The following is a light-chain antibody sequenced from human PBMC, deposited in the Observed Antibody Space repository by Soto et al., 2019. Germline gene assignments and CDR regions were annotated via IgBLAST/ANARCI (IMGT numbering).Light chain of an antibody. CDR2: DAS. Sequence: IQMTQSPSTLSASVGDRVTITFRASQSISSWLAWYQQKPGKAPKLLIYDASSLESGVPSRFSGRGSGTEFTLTISSLQPDDFATYYCQQYNSYWTSGQGTKVDIK. J-gene: IGKJ1*01. V-gene: IGKV1-5*01. CDR3: QQYNSYWT. CDR1: QSISSW.